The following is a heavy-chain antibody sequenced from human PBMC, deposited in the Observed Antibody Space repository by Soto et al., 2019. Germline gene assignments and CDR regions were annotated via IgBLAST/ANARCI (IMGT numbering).Heavy chain of an antibody. V-gene: IGHV3-53*01. D-gene: IGHD3-10*01. J-gene: IGHJ4*02. CDR1: GFTVSSNY. CDR2: IYSSGST. CDR3: ARDPEVIGSGPQDDY. Sequence: GGSLRLSCAASGFTVSSNYMSWVRQAPGKGLEWVSVIYSSGSTYYADSVKGRFAISRDNSKNTLYLQMNSLRAEDTAVYYCARDPEVIGSGPQDDYWGQGTLVTVSS.